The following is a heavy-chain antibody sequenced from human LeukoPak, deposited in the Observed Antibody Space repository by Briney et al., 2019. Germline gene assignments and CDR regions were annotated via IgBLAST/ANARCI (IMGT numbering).Heavy chain of an antibody. CDR2: INYSGST. J-gene: IGHJ4*02. CDR1: GGSISSYY. CDR3: ARDNWNGEIDY. V-gene: IGHV4-59*01. Sequence: SETLSLTCTVSGGSISSYYWSWIRQPPGKGLEWIGYINYSGSTNYNPSLKSRVTISVDTSKNQFSLKLSSVTAADTAVYYCARDNWNGEIDYWGQGTLVTVSS. D-gene: IGHD1-20*01.